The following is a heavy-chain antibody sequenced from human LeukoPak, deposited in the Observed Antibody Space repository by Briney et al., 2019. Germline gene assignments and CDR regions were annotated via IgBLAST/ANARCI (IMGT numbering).Heavy chain of an antibody. CDR1: GFTFSAYA. D-gene: IGHD3-10*02. V-gene: IGHV3-23*01. CDR3: ARDLHYYVAIDV. CDR2: IGSDNKP. Sequence: PGGALRLSCEASGFTFSAYAMTWVRQAPGKGLEWVSPIGSDNKPHYSESVKGRFAISRDNSKSRLFLQLNSLRADDTALYYCARDLHYYVAIDVWGQGTTVTVSS. J-gene: IGHJ6*02.